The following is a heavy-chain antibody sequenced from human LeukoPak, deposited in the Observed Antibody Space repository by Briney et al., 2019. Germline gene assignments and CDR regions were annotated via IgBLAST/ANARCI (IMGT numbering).Heavy chain of an antibody. CDR1: GCSISSYY. CDR3: SGSDRQLDFDY. Sequence: SETLSLTCTASGCSISSYYWSWIRQPPGKGLEWIGYIYYSGSTNYNPSLRSRVTISVDTTKNQFSLGLSSVTAADTAVYYCSGSDRQLDFDYWGQGTLVTVPS. V-gene: IGHV4-59*08. CDR2: IYYSGST. J-gene: IGHJ4*02. D-gene: IGHD6-6*01.